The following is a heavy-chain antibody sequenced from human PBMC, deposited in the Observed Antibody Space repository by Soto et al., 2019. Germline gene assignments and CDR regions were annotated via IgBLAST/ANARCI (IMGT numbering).Heavy chain of an antibody. Sequence: WETLSLTCIVSGESISSSSYYWGWIRQPPGKGLEWIGSIYYSGRTYYNPSFKSRVTISIDTSKNQFSLKLSSVTATDTAVYYCARQRTTVVTQAYFDHWGQGTLVTVSS. V-gene: IGHV4-39*01. CDR2: IYYSGRT. CDR1: GESISSSSYY. D-gene: IGHD2-21*02. CDR3: ARQRTTVVTQAYFDH. J-gene: IGHJ4*02.